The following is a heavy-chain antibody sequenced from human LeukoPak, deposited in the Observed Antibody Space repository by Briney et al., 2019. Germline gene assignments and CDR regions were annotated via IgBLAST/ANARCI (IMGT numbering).Heavy chain of an antibody. J-gene: IGHJ4*02. CDR2: IYYSGST. D-gene: IGHD6-19*01. Sequence: SETLSLTCTVSGGSISSYYWSWIRQPPGKGLEWIGYIYYSGSTNYNPSLKSRVTTSVDTSKNQFSLKLSSVTAADTAVYYCARDVGGIAVADNYFDYWGQGTLVTVSS. CDR1: GGSISSYY. CDR3: ARDVGGIAVADNYFDY. V-gene: IGHV4-59*01.